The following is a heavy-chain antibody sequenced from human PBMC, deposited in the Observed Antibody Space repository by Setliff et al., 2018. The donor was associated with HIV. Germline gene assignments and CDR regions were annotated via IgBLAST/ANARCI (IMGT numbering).Heavy chain of an antibody. Sequence: ASVKVSCKASGYTFTSTYIHWVRQSPGQGLEWMAIINPSNGATTYAQKFKGRVTMTSDTSTSTAYMELSSLRSEHTAVYYCARGITAAGTGFGYWGQGTLVTVSS. CDR2: INPSNGAT. J-gene: IGHJ4*02. V-gene: IGHV1-46*01. CDR1: GYTFTSTY. D-gene: IGHD6-13*01. CDR3: ARGITAAGTGFGY.